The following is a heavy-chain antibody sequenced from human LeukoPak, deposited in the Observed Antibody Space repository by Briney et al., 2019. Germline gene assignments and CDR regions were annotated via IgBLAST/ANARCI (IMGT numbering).Heavy chain of an antibody. Sequence: GGSLRLSCAASGFTFSSYAMSWVRQAPGKGLEWVSAISGSGGSTYYADSVKGRFTISRDNSKNTLYLQMNSLRAEDTAVYYCAKDQNYDLLTGYPFRTFEIWGQGTMVPVSS. CDR1: GFTFSSYA. CDR2: ISGSGGST. J-gene: IGHJ3*02. D-gene: IGHD3-9*01. CDR3: AKDQNYDLLTGYPFRTFEI. V-gene: IGHV3-23*01.